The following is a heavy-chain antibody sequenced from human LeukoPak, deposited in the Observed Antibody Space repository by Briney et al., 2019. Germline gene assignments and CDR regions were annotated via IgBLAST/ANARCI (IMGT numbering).Heavy chain of an antibody. CDR3: ARGNWEWELLFLCDY. D-gene: IGHD1-26*01. V-gene: IGHV4-38-2*02. J-gene: IGHJ4*02. CDR1: GYSISSGHY. Sequence: SETLSLTCTVSGYSISSGHYWGWFRQPPGKGLEWIGSMYHSGSTYYNPSLKSRVTISVDTSKNQFSLNLRSVTAAGTAVYYCARGNWEWELLFLCDYGGQGTLVTVS. CDR2: MYHSGST.